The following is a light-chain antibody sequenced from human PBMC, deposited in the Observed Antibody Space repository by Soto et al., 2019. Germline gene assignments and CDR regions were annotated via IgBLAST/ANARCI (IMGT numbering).Light chain of an antibody. CDR2: EVY. CDR3: SSYVGTNSYV. CDR1: SSDVGGYNY. V-gene: IGLV2-8*01. J-gene: IGLJ1*01. Sequence: QSALTQPPSASGSHGQSVTISCTGTSSDVGGYNYVSWYQHHPGKAPKLIIYEVYKRPSGVPDRFSGSKSGNTAALTVSGLQSEDEADYYFSSYVGTNSYVFGTGTKVTVL.